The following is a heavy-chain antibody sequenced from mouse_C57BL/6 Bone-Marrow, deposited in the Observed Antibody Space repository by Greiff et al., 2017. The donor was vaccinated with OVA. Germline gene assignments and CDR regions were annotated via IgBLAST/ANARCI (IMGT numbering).Heavy chain of an antibody. Sequence: QVQLQQPGAELVKPGASVQLSCKASGYTFTSYWMQWVKQRPGQGLEWIGEIDPSDSYTNYNQKFKGKATLTVDTSSSTAYMQLSSLTSEDSAVYYCAKDGVFYYFDYWGQGTTLTVSS. V-gene: IGHV1-50*01. J-gene: IGHJ2*01. CDR1: GYTFTSYW. CDR3: AKDGVFYYFDY. CDR2: IDPSDSYT.